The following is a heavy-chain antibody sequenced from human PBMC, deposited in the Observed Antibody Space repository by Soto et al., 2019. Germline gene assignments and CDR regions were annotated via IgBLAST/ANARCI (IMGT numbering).Heavy chain of an antibody. CDR3: ARESLSSGWFDP. D-gene: IGHD6-19*01. Sequence: TLSLTCTVSGGSISSYYWSWIRQPPGKGLEWIGYISYSGSTNYHPSLKGRVTISLDTSENQLSLKLTSVTAADTAVYYCARESLSSGWFDPWGQGTLVTVSS. CDR1: GGSISSYY. V-gene: IGHV4-59*01. J-gene: IGHJ5*02. CDR2: ISYSGST.